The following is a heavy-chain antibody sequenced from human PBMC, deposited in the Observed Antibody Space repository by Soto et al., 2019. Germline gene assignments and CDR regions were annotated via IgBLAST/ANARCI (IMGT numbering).Heavy chain of an antibody. CDR1: GFTFSSTA. CDR2: ISGGGGST. CDR3: AKHGGSGYYYTDFGN. D-gene: IGHD3-22*01. V-gene: IGHV3-23*01. Sequence: RGSLRLSCAASGFTFSSTAMSWVRQAPGKGLEWVSSISGGGGSTDYADSVEGRFTISRDNSKNTLYLQMNSLRAEDTAIYYCAKHGGSGYYYTDFGNWGQGTLVTVSS. J-gene: IGHJ4*02.